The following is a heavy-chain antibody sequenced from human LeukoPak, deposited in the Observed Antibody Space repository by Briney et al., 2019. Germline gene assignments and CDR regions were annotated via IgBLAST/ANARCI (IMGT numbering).Heavy chain of an antibody. CDR2: IYTSGST. J-gene: IGHJ4*02. D-gene: IGHD6-25*01. CDR1: GGSISTYY. CDR3: AKMAAATSLSLFDY. V-gene: IGHV4-4*07. Sequence: SETLSLTCTVSGGSISTYYWSWIRQPAGEGLELIGHIYTSGSTKYNPSLKSRVTMSVDTSKNQFSLRLSSVTAADTAIYYCAKMAAATSLSLFDYWGQGTLVTVSS.